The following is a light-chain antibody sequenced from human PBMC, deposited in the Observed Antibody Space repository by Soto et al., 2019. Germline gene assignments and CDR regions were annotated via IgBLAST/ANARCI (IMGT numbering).Light chain of an antibody. CDR2: SNN. CDR3: AAWDDSLNGPGVV. Sequence: QPVLTQPPSASGTPGQRVTISCSGSSSNIGSNTVNWYQHLPGTAPQLLIYSNNQRPSVVPDRFSGSKSGTSASLAISGLQAEDEADYYCAAWDDSLNGPGVVFGGGTKLTVL. CDR1: SSNIGSNT. V-gene: IGLV1-44*01. J-gene: IGLJ2*01.